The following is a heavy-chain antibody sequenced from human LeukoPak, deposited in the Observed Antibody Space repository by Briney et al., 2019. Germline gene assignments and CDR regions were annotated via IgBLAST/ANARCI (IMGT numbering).Heavy chain of an antibody. D-gene: IGHD3-10*01. CDR3: ARDPRYGSGSYSYYYYMDV. J-gene: IGHJ6*03. V-gene: IGHV1-18*01. CDR2: INAYNGNT. CDR1: GYTFTSYG. Sequence: ASVKVSCKASGYTFTSYGISWVRQAPGQGLEWMGWINAYNGNTNYAQKLQGRVTMTTDTSTSTAYMELRSLRSDDTAVYYCARDPRYGSGSYSYYYYMDVWGKGTTVTISS.